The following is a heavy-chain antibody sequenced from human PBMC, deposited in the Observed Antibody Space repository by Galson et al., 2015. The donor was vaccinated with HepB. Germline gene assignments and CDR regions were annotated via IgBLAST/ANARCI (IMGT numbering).Heavy chain of an antibody. CDR2: IRSSGDRT. V-gene: IGHV3-23*01. Sequence: SLRLSCAASGFTFGNSAMSWVRQAPGKGLEWVSAIRSSGDRTDYADSVKGRFSISRDNSRNSLFLQMNNLRAEDTALYYCTREGYNYGYWFDSWGQGILVTVSS. CDR1: GFTFGNSA. D-gene: IGHD5-18*01. J-gene: IGHJ5*01. CDR3: TREGYNYGYWFDS.